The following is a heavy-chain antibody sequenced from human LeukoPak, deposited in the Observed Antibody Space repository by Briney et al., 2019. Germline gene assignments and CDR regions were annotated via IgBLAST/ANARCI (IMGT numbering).Heavy chain of an antibody. CDR3: AKWGCSGGSCYPFDY. Sequence: GGSLRLSCVASGFTFSTYSMNRVRQAPGKGLEWVSSISSGSNYMYYADSLKGRFTISRDNAKNSLYLQMNSLRAEDTAVYYCAKWGCSGGSCYPFDYWGQGTLVTVSS. V-gene: IGHV3-21*01. J-gene: IGHJ4*02. D-gene: IGHD2-15*01. CDR2: ISSGSNYM. CDR1: GFTFSTYS.